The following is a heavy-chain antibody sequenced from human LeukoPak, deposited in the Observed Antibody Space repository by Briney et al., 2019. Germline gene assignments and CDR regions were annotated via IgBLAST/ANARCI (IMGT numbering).Heavy chain of an antibody. D-gene: IGHD3-10*01. CDR3: ARHYGP. CDR2: LYYNGGT. Sequence: SETLSLTCSVSGASITSISHNWGWIRQPPGKGLEWIGHLYYNGGTYYNPSLKSRVTISVDTSKNQFSLKLNSVTAADTAVYYCARHYGPWGQGTLVTVSS. V-gene: IGHV4-39*01. J-gene: IGHJ5*02. CDR1: GASITSISHN.